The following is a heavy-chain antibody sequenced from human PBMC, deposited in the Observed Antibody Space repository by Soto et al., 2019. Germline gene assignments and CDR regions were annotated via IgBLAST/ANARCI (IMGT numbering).Heavy chain of an antibody. J-gene: IGHJ3*02. Sequence: EVQLVESGGGLVKPGGSLRLSCAASGFTFSSYSMNWVRQAPGKGLEWVSSITSSSSYIYYAGSVKGRFTISRDNAKNSRYLQMNRLKAEHTALYDCARETYCSSTICYADACDIWAQVTMVTVSS. D-gene: IGHD2-2*01. CDR3: ARETYCSSTICYADACDI. CDR1: GFTFSSYS. CDR2: ITSSSSYI. V-gene: IGHV3-21*01.